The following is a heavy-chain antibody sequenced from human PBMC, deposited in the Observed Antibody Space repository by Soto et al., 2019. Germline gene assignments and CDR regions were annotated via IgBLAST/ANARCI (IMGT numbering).Heavy chain of an antibody. V-gene: IGHV4-31*03. CDR2: IYYSGST. CDR3: ARDWGSGYYQAGYYYGMDV. J-gene: IGHJ6*02. Sequence: SETLSLTCTVSGGSISSGGYYWSWIRQHPGKGLEWIGYIYYSGSTYYNPSLKSRVNISVDTSKNQFSLKLSSVTAADTAVYYCARDWGSGYYQAGYYYGMDVWGQGTTVTVSS. D-gene: IGHD3-22*01. CDR1: GGSISSGGYY.